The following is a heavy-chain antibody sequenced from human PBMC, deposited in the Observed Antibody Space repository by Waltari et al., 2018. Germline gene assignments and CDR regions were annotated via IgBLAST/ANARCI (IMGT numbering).Heavy chain of an antibody. J-gene: IGHJ3*02. D-gene: IGHD1-26*01. CDR3: FSRRLVGVTDDAIDI. V-gene: IGHV3-33*01. CDR1: GFIFSSYG. CDR2: IWHDGSNK. Sequence: QVQLVESGGGVVQPRRSLRLSCTASGFIFSSYGMHWVRQAPGKGLEWMAVIWHDGSNKYYADSVKGRFTISRDNSKNTLYLQMNNLRAEDTAVYYCFSRRLVGVTDDAIDIWGQGTTVAVSS.